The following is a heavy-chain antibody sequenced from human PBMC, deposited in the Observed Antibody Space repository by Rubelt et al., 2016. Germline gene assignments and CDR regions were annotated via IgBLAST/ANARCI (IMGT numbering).Heavy chain of an antibody. D-gene: IGHD6-19*01. Sequence: LGIINPSGDSTSYAQKFQGRVTMTRDTSTSTVYMELSSLRSEDTAVYYCARCGSGGSLPTDYWGQGTLVTVSS. CDR3: ARCGSGGSLPTDY. V-gene: IGHV1-46*01. CDR2: INPSGDST. J-gene: IGHJ4*02.